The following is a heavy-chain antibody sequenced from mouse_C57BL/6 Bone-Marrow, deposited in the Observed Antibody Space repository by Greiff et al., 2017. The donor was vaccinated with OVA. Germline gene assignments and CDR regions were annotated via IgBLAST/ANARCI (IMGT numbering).Heavy chain of an antibody. CDR1: GFNIKDDY. V-gene: IGHV14-4*01. D-gene: IGHD1-1*01. CDR2: IDPENGDT. J-gene: IGHJ3*01. CDR3: TTAYYGRSYSFAY. Sequence: EVKLMESGAELVRPGASVKLSCTASGFNIKDDYMHWVKQRPEQGLEWIGWIDPENGDTEYASKFQGKATITADTSSNTAYLQLSSLTSEDTAVYYCTTAYYGRSYSFAYWGQGTLVTVSA.